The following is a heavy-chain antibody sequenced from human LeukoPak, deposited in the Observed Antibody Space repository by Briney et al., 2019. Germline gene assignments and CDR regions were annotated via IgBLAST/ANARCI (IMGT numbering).Heavy chain of an antibody. Sequence: GASVKVSCKASGYTFTSCYMHWVRQAPGQGREGMGIINPSGGSTSYAQKFQGRGTMTRDTATSTVYMELSSLGSWDTAVYYCAREGNPTTPRSGTRGAFDIWGQGTMVTVSS. J-gene: IGHJ3*02. CDR2: INPSGGST. V-gene: IGHV1-46*01. CDR3: AREGNPTTPRSGTRGAFDI. D-gene: IGHD1-26*01. CDR1: GYTFTSCY.